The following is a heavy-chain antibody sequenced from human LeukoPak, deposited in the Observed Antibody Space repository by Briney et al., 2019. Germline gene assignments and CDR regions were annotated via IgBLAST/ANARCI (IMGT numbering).Heavy chain of an antibody. J-gene: IGHJ3*02. CDR3: AKDHTLAYDILTGSFDI. D-gene: IGHD3-9*01. CDR1: GGSISSSSYY. Sequence: ETLSLTCTVSGGSISSSSYYWGWIRQPPGKGLEWVSAISGSGGSTYYADSVKGRFTISRDNSKNTLYLQMNSLRAEDTAVYYCAKDHTLAYDILTGSFDIWGQGTMVTVSS. CDR2: ISGSGGST. V-gene: IGHV3-23*01.